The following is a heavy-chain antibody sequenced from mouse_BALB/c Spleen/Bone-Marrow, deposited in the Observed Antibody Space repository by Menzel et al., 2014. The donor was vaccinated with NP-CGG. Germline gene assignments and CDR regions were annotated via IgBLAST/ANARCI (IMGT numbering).Heavy chain of an antibody. CDR2: INPDSSTI. V-gene: IGHV4-1*02. J-gene: IGHJ1*01. D-gene: IGHD2-4*01. CDR1: GFDFSRYW. Sequence: EVKLMESGGGLVQPGGSLKLSCAASGFDFSRYWMSWVRQAPGKGLGWIGEINPDSSTINYTPSLKDKFIISRDNAKNTLDLQMSKVRSEDTALYYCARLYYDYDDVFYGYFDVWGAGTTVTVSS. CDR3: ARLYYDYDDVFYGYFDV.